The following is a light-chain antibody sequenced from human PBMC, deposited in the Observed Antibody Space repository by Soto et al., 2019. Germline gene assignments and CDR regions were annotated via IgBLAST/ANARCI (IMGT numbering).Light chain of an antibody. J-gene: IGKJ1*01. CDR1: ENVYNY. Sequence: EIVLTQSPGTLSLSPGERATLSCRASENVYNYLAWYQQIPGQPPRLLIYDASNRAAGVPARFSGSGSGTDFTLTINRLEPEDFALYYCQQYGSSPPTFGQGTKVDIK. CDR3: QQYGSSPPT. V-gene: IGKV3-20*01. CDR2: DAS.